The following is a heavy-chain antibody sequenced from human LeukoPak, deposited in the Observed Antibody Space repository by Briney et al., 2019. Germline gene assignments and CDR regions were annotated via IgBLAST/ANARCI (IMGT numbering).Heavy chain of an antibody. D-gene: IGHD4-17*01. Sequence: ASVKVSCKASGYTITDYYIHWVRQAPGQGLEWMGWINPNSGGTNYAQKLQGRVTMTTDTSTSTAYMELRSLRSDDTAVYYCARDRYGDYDSASLMGPFDYWGQGTLVTVSS. J-gene: IGHJ4*02. V-gene: IGHV1-2*02. CDR1: GYTITDYY. CDR3: ARDRYGDYDSASLMGPFDY. CDR2: INPNSGGT.